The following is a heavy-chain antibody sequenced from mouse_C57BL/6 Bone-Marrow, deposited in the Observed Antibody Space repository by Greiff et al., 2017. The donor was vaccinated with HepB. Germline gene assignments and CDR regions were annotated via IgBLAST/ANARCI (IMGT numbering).Heavy chain of an antibody. CDR2: INPNYGTT. V-gene: IGHV1-39*01. Sequence: EVQLQQSGPELVKPGASVKISCKASGYSFTDYNMNWVKQSNGKSLEWIGVINPNYGTTSYNQKFKGKATLTVDQSSSTAYMQLNSLTSEDSAVYYCMPITTVVATRYYFDYWGQGTTLTVSS. CDR3: MPITTVVATRYYFDY. D-gene: IGHD1-1*01. J-gene: IGHJ2*01. CDR1: GYSFTDYN.